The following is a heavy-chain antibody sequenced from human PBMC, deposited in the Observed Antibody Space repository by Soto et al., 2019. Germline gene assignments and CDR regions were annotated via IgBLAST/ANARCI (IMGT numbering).Heavy chain of an antibody. D-gene: IGHD4-17*01. V-gene: IGHV5-51*04. CDR1: ADSFSTYW. J-gene: IGHJ3*02. CDR2: IYPGDSDT. CDR3: ARHLTETEDGDKGPNAALDI. Sequence: GEALKISCTVYADSFSTYWIGWVRQMPGKGLEWMVVIYPGDSDTRYSPSFEGHASISADTPTSTVYLQWDSLKASDPAIYYFARHLTETEDGDKGPNAALDIWDQETMHNVS.